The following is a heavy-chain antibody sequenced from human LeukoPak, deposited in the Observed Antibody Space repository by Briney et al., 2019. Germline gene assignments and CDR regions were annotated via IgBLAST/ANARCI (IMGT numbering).Heavy chain of an antibody. V-gene: IGHV4-61*02. CDR1: GGSISSGSYY. J-gene: IGHJ4*02. CDR2: MYTSGSI. CDR3: ARSVGRRVLGFDY. Sequence: SETLSLTSTVSGGSISSGSYYWRWIRQPAGKGLECIGRMYTSGSINYNPSLKSRVTISVDTSKNQFPLKLSSVTAADTAVYYCARSVGRRVLGFDYWGQGTLVTVSS. D-gene: IGHD3-3*02.